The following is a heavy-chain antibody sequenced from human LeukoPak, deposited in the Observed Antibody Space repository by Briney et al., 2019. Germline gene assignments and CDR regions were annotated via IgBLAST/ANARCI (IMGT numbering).Heavy chain of an antibody. D-gene: IGHD2-15*01. Sequence: SVKVSCNASGATFSSYAISWVRHAPGQGLEWMGGIITIFGTANYAQKFQGRVTITTDASTTSAYLELLSLRSEDTAVYYCGVGGSNFFDYAFDIWGQGTMVTVSS. CDR3: GVGGSNFFDYAFDI. CDR1: GATFSSYA. CDR2: IITIFGTA. J-gene: IGHJ3*02. V-gene: IGHV1-69*05.